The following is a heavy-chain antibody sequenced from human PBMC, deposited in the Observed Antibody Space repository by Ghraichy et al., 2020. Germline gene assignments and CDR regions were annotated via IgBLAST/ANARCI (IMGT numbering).Heavy chain of an antibody. J-gene: IGHJ4*02. Sequence: SETLSLTCTVSGGSISSSSHYWAWLRPPPGKGLDWIGIFSYSGNTYYNPSLKIRVTISVATSHNQFSLKVNSATAADTAFYYCARHVSRARVGPHFHSWGQGPLVTVSS. CDR2: FSYSGNT. CDR1: GGSISSSSHY. D-gene: IGHD1-26*01. V-gene: IGHV4-39*01. CDR3: ARHVSRARVGPHFHS.